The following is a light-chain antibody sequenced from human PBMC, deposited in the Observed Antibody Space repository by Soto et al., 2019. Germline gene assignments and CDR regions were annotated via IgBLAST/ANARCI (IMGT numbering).Light chain of an antibody. J-gene: IGKJ2*01. CDR1: QSVSSY. V-gene: IGKV3-11*01. CDR3: QQRSDWPRS. Sequence: EIVLTQSPATLSLSPGDTATLSCRASQSVSSYLAWYQQKPGQAPRLLIYDASNRATGIPARFSGSGSGTDFTLAVGSLEPEDFAVYCCQQRSDWPRSFGEGTKVEIK. CDR2: DAS.